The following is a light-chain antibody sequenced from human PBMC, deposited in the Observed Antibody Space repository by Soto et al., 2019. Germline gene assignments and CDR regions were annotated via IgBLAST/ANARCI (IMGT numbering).Light chain of an antibody. CDR1: QDTSSS. Sequence: DIQMTQSPSSLSASAGDRVTITCRASQDTSSSLAWYQQKPGRAPQLLIYAASTLQSGVPSRFSGSGSGTDFTLTISGLQPEDFATYYCQHLNSYSFGPGTKVDIK. CDR2: AAS. J-gene: IGKJ3*01. V-gene: IGKV1-9*01. CDR3: QHLNSYS.